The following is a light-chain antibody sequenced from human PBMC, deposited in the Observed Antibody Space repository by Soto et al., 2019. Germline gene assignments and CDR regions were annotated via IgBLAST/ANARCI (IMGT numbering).Light chain of an antibody. CDR2: RGS. CDR3: QQYNNWPPWT. V-gene: IGKV3D-15*01. J-gene: IGKJ1*01. CDR1: ESVPLSY. Sequence: EIVLTQSPGTLSLSPGERATLSCRASESVPLSYLAWYQQKPGQTPRVLIYRGSNRATDIPVRFSGSGSGTEFSLTISSLQSEDFAFYYCQQYNNWPPWTFGQGTKVDI.